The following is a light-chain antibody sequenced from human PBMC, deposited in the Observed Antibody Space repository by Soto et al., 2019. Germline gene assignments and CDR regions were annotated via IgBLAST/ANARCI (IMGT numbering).Light chain of an antibody. CDR1: QSVSSN. CDR3: QQYNNWSGT. Sequence: ILMAQSPATLSVSPGERATLSCRASQSVSSNLAWYQQKPGQAPRLLIYAASTRATGIPARFSGSGSGTEFTLIISSLQSEDCAVYYCQQYNNWSGTFGQGTKVDIK. CDR2: AAS. J-gene: IGKJ1*01. V-gene: IGKV3-15*01.